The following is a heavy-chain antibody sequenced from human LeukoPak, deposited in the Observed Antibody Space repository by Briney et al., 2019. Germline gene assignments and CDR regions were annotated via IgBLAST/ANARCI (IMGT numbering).Heavy chain of an antibody. Sequence: SETLSLTCTVSGGSISSSNYYWSWIRQPPGKGLEWIGEINHSGSTNYNPSLKSRVTISVDTSKNQFSLKLSSVTAADTAVYYCARRRSRMIVVVNPGSIDYWGQGTLVTVSS. CDR1: GGSISSSNYY. D-gene: IGHD3-22*01. V-gene: IGHV4-39*07. J-gene: IGHJ4*02. CDR3: ARRRSRMIVVVNPGSIDY. CDR2: INHSGST.